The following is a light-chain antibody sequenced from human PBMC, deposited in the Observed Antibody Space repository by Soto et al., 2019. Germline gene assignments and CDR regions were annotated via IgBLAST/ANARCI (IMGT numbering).Light chain of an antibody. CDR3: MQGTHWPIT. CDR1: QSLVHSDGIAY. J-gene: IGKJ5*01. CDR2: KVS. Sequence: DVVMTQSPLSLAVTLGQPAVISSMANQSLVHSDGIAYFSWFQQRPGRSPRRLIYKVSNRDSGVPARFSGSGSGTDFALKISRVEAEDVGVYYCMQGTHWPITFGQGTRLEI. V-gene: IGKV2-30*02.